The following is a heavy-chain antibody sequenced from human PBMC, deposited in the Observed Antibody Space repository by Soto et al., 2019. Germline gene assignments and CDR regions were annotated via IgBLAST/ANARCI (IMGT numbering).Heavy chain of an antibody. J-gene: IGHJ4*02. D-gene: IGHD1-26*01. V-gene: IGHV3-33*01. CDR1: GFTFSDYG. CDR3: ARDKVGSVGTAIFNY. CDR2: IWYDGSNT. Sequence: PGGSLRLSCAASGFTFSDYGMHWVRQAPGKGLEWVAGIWYDGSNTDYVDSVKGRFTISRDNSKNTAYLQMNGLRAEDTAIYYCARDKVGSVGTAIFNYWGQGTLVTVCS.